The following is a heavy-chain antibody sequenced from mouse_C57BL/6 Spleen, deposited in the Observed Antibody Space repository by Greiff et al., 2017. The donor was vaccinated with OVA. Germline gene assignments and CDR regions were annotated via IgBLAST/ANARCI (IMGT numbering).Heavy chain of an antibody. D-gene: IGHD1-1*01. CDR1: GYTFTRYW. CDR2: IDPNSGGT. CDR3: ARSRYYGSSCYAMDY. Sequence: QVQLQQPGAELVQPGASVHLSCKASGYTFTRYWLHWVMPRPGRCLAWIGRIDPNSGGTKYNEKFKSKATLTVDKPSSTAYMQLSSLTSEDSAVYYCARSRYYGSSCYAMDYWGQGTSVTVSS. V-gene: IGHV1-72*01. J-gene: IGHJ4*01.